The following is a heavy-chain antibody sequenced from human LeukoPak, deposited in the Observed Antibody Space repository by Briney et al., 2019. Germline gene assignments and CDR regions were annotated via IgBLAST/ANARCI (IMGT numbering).Heavy chain of an antibody. Sequence: EASVKVSCKASGYTFTSYGISWVRQAPGQGLEWMGWISAYNGNTNYAQKLQGRVTMTTDTSTSTAYMELRSLRSDDTAVYYCARVPSAYSGILGFDYWGQGTLVTVSS. D-gene: IGHD5-12*01. CDR1: GYTFTSYG. J-gene: IGHJ4*02. CDR2: ISAYNGNT. V-gene: IGHV1-18*01. CDR3: ARVPSAYSGILGFDY.